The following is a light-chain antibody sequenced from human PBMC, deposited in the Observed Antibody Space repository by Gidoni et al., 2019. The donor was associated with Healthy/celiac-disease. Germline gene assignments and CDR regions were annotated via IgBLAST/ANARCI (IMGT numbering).Light chain of an antibody. CDR2: GAS. CDR3: QKYNSAPPT. V-gene: IGKV1-27*01. Sequence: DIQMTQSPSSLSASVGDRVTITCRTSQGIANYLAWYQQKPGKIPHLLIYGASNLQPGVPSRFSGSGSGTRFTLTISSLQPEDVATYYCQKYNSAPPTFGGGTKVEIK. J-gene: IGKJ4*01. CDR1: QGIANY.